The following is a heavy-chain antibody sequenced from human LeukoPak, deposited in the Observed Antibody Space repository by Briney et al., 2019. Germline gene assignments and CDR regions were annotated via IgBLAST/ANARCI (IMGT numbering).Heavy chain of an antibody. V-gene: IGHV4-39*01. CDR3: ARQGYYDSQFDP. CDR2: MYYSGST. Sequence: SETLSLTCIVSGGSISSSSYYWGWIRQPPGTGLEWIGSMYYSGSTYYNPSLESRVTISVDTSKNQLSLKLSSVTAADTAVYYCARQGYYDSQFDPWGQGTLVTVSS. J-gene: IGHJ5*02. CDR1: GGSISSSSYY. D-gene: IGHD3-22*01.